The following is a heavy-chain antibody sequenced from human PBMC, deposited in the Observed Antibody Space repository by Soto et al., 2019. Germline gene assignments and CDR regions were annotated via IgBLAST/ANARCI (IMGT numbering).Heavy chain of an antibody. CDR2: IWYDGSNK. CDR3: ARGFYGSGSWDYFEC. V-gene: IGHV3-33*01. J-gene: IGHJ4*02. Sequence: GGSLRLSCAASGFTFSSYGMHWVRQAPGKGLEWVAVIWYDGSNKYYADSVKGRFTISRDNSKNTLYLQMNSLRAEDTAVYYCARGFYGSGSWDYFECWGEGTLVTVSS. CDR1: GFTFSSYG. D-gene: IGHD3-10*01.